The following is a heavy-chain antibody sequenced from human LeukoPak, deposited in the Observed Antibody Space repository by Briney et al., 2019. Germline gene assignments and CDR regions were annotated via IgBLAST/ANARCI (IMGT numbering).Heavy chain of an antibody. CDR2: ISYDGSNK. D-gene: IGHD2-15*01. CDR3: ARDRMGYCSGGSCYPGIFDY. J-gene: IGHJ4*02. CDR1: GFTFSSYA. Sequence: GGSLRLSCAASGFTFSSYAMHWVRQAPGKGLEWVAVISYDGSNKCYADSVKGRFTISRDNSKNTLYLQMNSLRAEDTAVYYCARDRMGYCSGGSCYPGIFDYWGQRTLVTVSS. V-gene: IGHV3-30-3*01.